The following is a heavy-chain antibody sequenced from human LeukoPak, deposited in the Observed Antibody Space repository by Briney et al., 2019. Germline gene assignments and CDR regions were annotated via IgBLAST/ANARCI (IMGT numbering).Heavy chain of an antibody. V-gene: IGHV4-59*01. CDR1: GGSISSYY. CDR3: ASTYDSSGYYYYYGMDV. D-gene: IGHD3-22*01. CDR2: IYYSGST. J-gene: IGHJ6*02. Sequence: SSETLSLTCTVSGGSISSYYWSWIRQPPGKGLEWLGYIYYSGSTNYNPSLKSRVTISVDTSKNQFSLKLSSVTAADTAVYYCASTYDSSGYYYYYGMDVWGQGTTVTVSS.